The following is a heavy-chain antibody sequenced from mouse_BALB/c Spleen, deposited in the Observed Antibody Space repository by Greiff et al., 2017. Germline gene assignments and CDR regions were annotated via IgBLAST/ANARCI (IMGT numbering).Heavy chain of an antibody. CDR2: INPSNGRT. D-gene: IGHD1-1*01. CDR1: GYTFTSYW. V-gene: IGHV1S81*02. CDR3: ARYYGSSYDWYFDV. Sequence: QVQLKQPGAELVKPGASVKLSCKASGYTFTSYWMHWVKQRPGQGLEWIGEINPSNGRTNYNEKFKSKATLTVDKSSSTAYMQLSSLTSEDSAVYYCARYYGSSYDWYFDVWGAGTTVTVSS. J-gene: IGHJ1*01.